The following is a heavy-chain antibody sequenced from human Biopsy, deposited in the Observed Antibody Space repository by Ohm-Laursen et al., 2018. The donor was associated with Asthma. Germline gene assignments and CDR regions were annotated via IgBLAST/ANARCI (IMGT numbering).Heavy chain of an antibody. CDR2: INPNSGGT. CDR1: GYTFIGCH. V-gene: IGHV1-2*06. CDR3: ARGQKSAGDRWFDP. Sequence: SVKVSCKASGYTFIGCHIHWMRQAPGQGLEWMGRINPNSGGTNYAQKFQGRVTMTRDTSISTTYMEVSRLRSDDTAVYYCARGQKSAGDRWFDPWGQGTLVTVSS. J-gene: IGHJ5*02. D-gene: IGHD6-13*01.